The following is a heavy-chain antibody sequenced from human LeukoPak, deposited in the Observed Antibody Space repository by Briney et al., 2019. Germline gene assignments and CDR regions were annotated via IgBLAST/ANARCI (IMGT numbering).Heavy chain of an antibody. D-gene: IGHD3-10*01. J-gene: IGHJ4*02. CDR1: GFTFSSYS. V-gene: IGHV3-21*01. CDR2: ISSSSSYI. CDR3: ARGYYYGSGSFPFVFDY. Sequence: GGSLRLSCAASGFTFSSYSMNWVRQAPGKGLEWVSSISSSSSYIYYADSVKGRFTISRDNAKNSLYLQMNSLRAEDTAVYYCARGYYYGSGSFPFVFDYWGQGTLVTVSS.